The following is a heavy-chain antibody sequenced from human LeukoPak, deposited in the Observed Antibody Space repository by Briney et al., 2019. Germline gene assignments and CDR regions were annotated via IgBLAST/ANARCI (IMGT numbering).Heavy chain of an antibody. CDR2: IIPIFGTA. Sequence: SVKVSCKASGGTFSSYAISWVRQAPGQGLEWMGGIIPIFGTANYAQKFQGRVTMTRDTSTSTVYMELSSLRSEDTAVYYCARDLGHSGSYYRDNWFDPWGQGTLVTVSS. CDR3: ARDLGHSGSYYRDNWFDP. D-gene: IGHD3-10*01. CDR1: GGTFSSYA. J-gene: IGHJ5*02. V-gene: IGHV1-69*05.